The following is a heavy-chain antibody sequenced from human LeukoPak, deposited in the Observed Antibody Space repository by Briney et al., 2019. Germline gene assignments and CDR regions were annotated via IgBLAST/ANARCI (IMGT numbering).Heavy chain of an antibody. CDR1: GGTFSSYA. D-gene: IGHD3/OR15-3a*01. Sequence: SVKVSCRASGGTFSSYAISWVRQAPGQGLEWMGGIIPIFGTANYAQKFQGRVTITADESTSTAYMELSSLRSEDTAVYYCASGRQPDDAFDIWGQGTMVTVSS. V-gene: IGHV1-69*13. J-gene: IGHJ3*02. CDR3: ASGRQPDDAFDI. CDR2: IIPIFGTA.